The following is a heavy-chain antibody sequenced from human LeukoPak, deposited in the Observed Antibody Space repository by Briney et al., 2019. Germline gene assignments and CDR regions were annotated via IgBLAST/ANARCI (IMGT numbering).Heavy chain of an antibody. V-gene: IGHV3-74*01. CDR3: ARAIAVAGTDH. D-gene: IGHD6-19*01. CDR1: GFTFSSYW. CDR2: INSDGYSI. Sequence: GGSLRLSCAASGFTFSSYWMHWDRQAPGKGLVWVSRINSDGYSISYADSVKGRFTISRDNAKKMLYLQMNSLRAEDTAVYYCARAIAVAGTDHWGQGTLVTVSS. J-gene: IGHJ4*02.